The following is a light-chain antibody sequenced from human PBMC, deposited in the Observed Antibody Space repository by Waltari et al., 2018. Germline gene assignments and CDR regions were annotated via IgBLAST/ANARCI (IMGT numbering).Light chain of an antibody. CDR1: QGIASR. CDR3: QQVNSFPRT. J-gene: IGKJ1*01. CDR2: DAS. Sequence: DIQMTQSPSSVSASVGDRVTLTCRASQGIASRLVWYQQKPGKAPKLLIYDASSLHNGVPSRFIGSGSGTDFTLTIRGLQPEDFATYYCQQVNSFPRTFGQGTTVDVK. V-gene: IGKV1-12*01.